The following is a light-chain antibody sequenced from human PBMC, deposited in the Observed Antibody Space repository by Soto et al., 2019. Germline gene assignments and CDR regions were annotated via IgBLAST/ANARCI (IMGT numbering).Light chain of an antibody. V-gene: IGKV1-5*01. CDR3: QQYNSYWT. CDR1: QSITTW. J-gene: IGKJ1*01. Sequence: DIQVTQSPSTLSASVGDRVTITCRASQSITTWLAWYQQKPGKAPKLLIYDAPSLESGVPSRFGGSGSGTEFTLTISNLQPDDFATYYCQQYNSYWTFGQGTKV. CDR2: DAP.